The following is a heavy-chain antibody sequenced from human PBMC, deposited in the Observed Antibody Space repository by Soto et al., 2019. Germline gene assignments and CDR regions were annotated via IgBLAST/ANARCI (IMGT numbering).Heavy chain of an antibody. D-gene: IGHD6-13*01. V-gene: IGHV3-23*01. CDR1: GFTFSSYA. CDR3: AKEHHYSSSWSEFDY. Sequence: EVQLLESGGGLVQPGGSLRLSCAASGFTFSSYAMSWVRQAPGKGLEWVSAISGSGVSTNYADSVKGRFTISRDNSKNTLYLQMNSLRAEDTAVYYCAKEHHYSSSWSEFDYWGQGTLVTVSS. J-gene: IGHJ4*02. CDR2: ISGSGVST.